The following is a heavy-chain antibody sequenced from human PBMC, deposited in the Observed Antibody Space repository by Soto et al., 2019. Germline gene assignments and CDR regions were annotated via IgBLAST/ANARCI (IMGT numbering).Heavy chain of an antibody. D-gene: IGHD3-22*01. CDR2: IASRDGST. CDR3: WRNDGDDSTNF. V-gene: IGHV1-18*04. CDR1: GYTFTSYG. Sequence: ASVKVSCKASGYTFTSYGLNWVRRAPGQGLEWMGRIASRDGSTVSAQSFQGRLTLTRDTFTNTAYLELGALTSDDTGLYFCWRNDGDDSTNFWGQGTLVTVSS. J-gene: IGHJ4*02.